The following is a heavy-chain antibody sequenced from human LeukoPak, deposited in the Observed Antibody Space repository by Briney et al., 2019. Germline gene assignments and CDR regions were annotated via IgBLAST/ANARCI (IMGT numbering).Heavy chain of an antibody. Sequence: PGGSLRLPCAASGFTFSSYSMNWVRQAPGKGLEWVSYISSSSSTIYYADSVKGRFTISRDNAKNSLYLQMNSLRDEDTAVYYCAREWAYCSGGSCYTPYYYYGMDVWGQGTTVAVSS. D-gene: IGHD2-15*01. CDR1: GFTFSSYS. J-gene: IGHJ6*02. CDR3: AREWAYCSGGSCYTPYYYYGMDV. V-gene: IGHV3-48*02. CDR2: ISSSSSTI.